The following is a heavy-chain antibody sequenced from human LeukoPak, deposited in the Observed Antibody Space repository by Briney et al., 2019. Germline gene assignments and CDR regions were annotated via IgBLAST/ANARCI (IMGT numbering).Heavy chain of an antibody. J-gene: IGHJ5*02. Sequence: SETLSLTCTVSGGSISSSSYYWGWIRQPPGKGLEWIGSIYYSGSTYYNLSLKSRVTISVDTSKNQFSLKLSSVTAADTAVYHCARKLGYCSSTSCYRVGWFDPWGQGTLVTVSS. V-gene: IGHV4-39*07. D-gene: IGHD2-2*02. CDR1: GGSISSSSYY. CDR3: ARKLGYCSSTSCYRVGWFDP. CDR2: IYYSGST.